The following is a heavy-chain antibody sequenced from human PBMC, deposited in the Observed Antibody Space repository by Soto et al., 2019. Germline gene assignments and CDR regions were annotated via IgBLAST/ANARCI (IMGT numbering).Heavy chain of an antibody. J-gene: IGHJ4*02. CDR3: ARGLRITMVRGVIEFDY. Sequence: GGSLRLSCAASGFTFSSYSMNWVRQAPGKGLEWVSSISSSSSYIYYADSVKGRFTISRDNAKNSLYLQMNSLRAEDTAVYYCARGLRITMVRGVIEFDYWGQGTLVTVSS. CDR2: ISSSSSYI. CDR1: GFTFSSYS. D-gene: IGHD3-10*01. V-gene: IGHV3-21*01.